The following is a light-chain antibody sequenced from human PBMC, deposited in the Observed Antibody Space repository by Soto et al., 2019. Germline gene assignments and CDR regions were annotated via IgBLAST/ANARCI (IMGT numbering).Light chain of an antibody. V-gene: IGKV3-11*01. CDR1: QYHNTR. J-gene: IGKJ1*01. CDR3: HQSQSWPPT. Sequence: EIVLTQSPATLSSFPGDRVTLSCRASQYHNTRLAWYQHRPGHAPRLLLYLTSIRAAGTPARFSASESGTDFTLTISHVQPEDFALYYCHQSQSWPPTFGQGTNVDSK. CDR2: LTS.